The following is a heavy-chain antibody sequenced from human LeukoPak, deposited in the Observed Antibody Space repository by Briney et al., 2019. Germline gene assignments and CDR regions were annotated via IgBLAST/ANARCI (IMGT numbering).Heavy chain of an antibody. CDR2: ISSSSSTI. CDR1: GFTFSSYS. D-gene: IGHD2-15*01. CDR3: ARDYCSGGSCYPFGWFDP. J-gene: IGHJ5*02. V-gene: IGHV3-48*01. Sequence: PGGSLRLSCAASGFTFSSYSMSWVRQAPGKGLEWVSYISSSSSTIYYADSVKGRFTISRDNAKNSLYLQMNSLRAEDTAVYYCARDYCSGGSCYPFGWFDPWGQGTLVTVSS.